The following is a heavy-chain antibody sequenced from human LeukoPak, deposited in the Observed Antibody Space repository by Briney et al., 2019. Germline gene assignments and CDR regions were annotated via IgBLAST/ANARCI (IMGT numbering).Heavy chain of an antibody. CDR3: ARGRSSMVRGYYYYYMDV. CDR1: GGSISSSSYY. V-gene: IGHV4-39*07. CDR2: IYYSGST. D-gene: IGHD3-10*01. Sequence: PSETLSLTCTVSGGSISSSSYYWGWIRQPPGKGLEWIGSIYYSGSTYYNPSPKSRVTISVDTSKNQFSLKLSSVTAADTAVYYCARGRSSMVRGYYYYYMDVWGKGTTVTISS. J-gene: IGHJ6*03.